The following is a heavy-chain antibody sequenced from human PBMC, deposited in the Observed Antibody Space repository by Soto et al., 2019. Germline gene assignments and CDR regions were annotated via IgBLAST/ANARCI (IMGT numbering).Heavy chain of an antibody. CDR2: INPNNGDT. Sequence: QVQLVQSGAEVKKPGASVKVSCKASGYIFTGYYMHWVRQAPGQGPEWMGWINPNNGDTNYAQNFKGRVTMTGDTSITTAYMQLSRLRSDDTAVYYCANAVCSGVNCYSLDGMDVWGQGTTVTVSS. CDR3: ANAVCSGVNCYSLDGMDV. V-gene: IGHV1-2*02. D-gene: IGHD2-15*01. J-gene: IGHJ6*02. CDR1: GYIFTGYY.